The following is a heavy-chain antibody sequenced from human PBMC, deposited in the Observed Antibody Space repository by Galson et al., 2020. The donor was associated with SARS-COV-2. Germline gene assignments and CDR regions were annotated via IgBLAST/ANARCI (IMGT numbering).Heavy chain of an antibody. CDR2: IYYSGST. CDR1: GGSISSYY. J-gene: IGHJ5*02. V-gene: IGHV4-59*12. CDR3: ARDLRPMVRGVNMGYNWFDP. D-gene: IGHD3-10*01. Sequence: ASETLSLTCTVSGGSISSYYWSWIRQPPGQGLEWIGYIYYSGSTNYNPSLKSRVTISVDTSKNQFSLKLSSVTAADTAVYYCARDLRPMVRGVNMGYNWFDPWGQGTLVTVSS.